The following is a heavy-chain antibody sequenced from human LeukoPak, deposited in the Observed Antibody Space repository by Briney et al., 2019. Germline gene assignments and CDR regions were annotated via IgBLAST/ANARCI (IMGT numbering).Heavy chain of an antibody. CDR1: GFTFSSYE. Sequence: SGGSLRLSCAASGFTFSSYEMNWVRQAPGKGLEWVSYISSSGTTIYYADSVKGRFTISRDNSKNTLYLQMDSLRAEATAVYYCAVLLKIYYYGSGDDIWGQGTMVTVSS. J-gene: IGHJ3*02. CDR3: AVLLKIYYYGSGDDI. CDR2: ISSSGTTI. D-gene: IGHD3-10*01. V-gene: IGHV3-48*03.